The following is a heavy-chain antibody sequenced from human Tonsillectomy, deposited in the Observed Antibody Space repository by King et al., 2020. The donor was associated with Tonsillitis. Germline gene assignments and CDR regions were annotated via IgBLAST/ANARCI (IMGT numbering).Heavy chain of an antibody. V-gene: IGHV3-33*05. D-gene: IGHD6-25*01. CDR3: AREGLWSSEWGIYS. CDR1: GFTFSSYS. Sequence: QLVQSGGGVVQPGRSLRISCAASGFTFSSYSIHWVRQAPGKGLEWVALISDDGSRTYYADSVKGRFTISRDNSNNTLYLQMTSLRTEDTAVYYCAREGLWSSEWGIYSWGQGTLVTASS. CDR2: ISDDGSRT. J-gene: IGHJ4*02.